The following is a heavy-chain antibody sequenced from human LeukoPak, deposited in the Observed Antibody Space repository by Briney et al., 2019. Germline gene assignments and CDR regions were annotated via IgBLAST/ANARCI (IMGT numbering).Heavy chain of an antibody. Sequence: PSETLSLTCTGSGGSISSYYWSWIRQPPGKGLEWIGYIYYSGGTNYNPSLKSRVTISVDTSKNQLSLKLNSVTAADTAVYYCATGVGRYYADWGQGTLVTVSS. J-gene: IGHJ4*02. CDR1: GGSISSYY. V-gene: IGHV4-59*01. CDR3: ATGVGRYYAD. D-gene: IGHD1-26*01. CDR2: IYYSGGT.